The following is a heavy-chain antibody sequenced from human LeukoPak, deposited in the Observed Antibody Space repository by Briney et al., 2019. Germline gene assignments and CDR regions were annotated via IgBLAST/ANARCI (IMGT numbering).Heavy chain of an antibody. V-gene: IGHV3-23*01. CDR3: AKGSSTTCPCYRDY. Sequence: GGSLRLSCTASGFTFSSYAMNWVRQAPGKGLEWVSIISGSDDGTYYADSVKGRFTISRDNSKNTLYLQMNSLRAEDTALYYCAKGSSTTCPCYRDYWGQGTLVTVSS. J-gene: IGHJ4*02. CDR2: ISGSDDGT. D-gene: IGHD2-2*01. CDR1: GFTFSSYA.